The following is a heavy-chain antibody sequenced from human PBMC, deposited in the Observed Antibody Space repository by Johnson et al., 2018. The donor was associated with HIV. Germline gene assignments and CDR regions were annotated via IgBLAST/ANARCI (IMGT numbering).Heavy chain of an antibody. Sequence: VQLVESGGGLVQPGGSLRLSCAASGFTFSTYAMSWVRQAPGRGLAWVSAISGGGGRTYYADSVKGRFTISRDSSKNTLHLQMNSLRVDDTAVYYCARASGFDMWGQGTMVTVSS. CDR1: GFTFSTYA. CDR3: ARASGFDM. J-gene: IGHJ3*02. D-gene: IGHD1-26*01. V-gene: IGHV3-23*04. CDR2: ISGGGGRT.